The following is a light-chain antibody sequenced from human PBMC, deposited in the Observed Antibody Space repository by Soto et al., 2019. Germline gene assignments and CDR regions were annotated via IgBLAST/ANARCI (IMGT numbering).Light chain of an antibody. CDR3: QSYDSSNQNVV. CDR2: EDN. CDR1: SGSIASNY. J-gene: IGLJ2*01. Sequence: VLTQPHSVSESPGKTVTISCTRSSGSIASNYVQWYQQRPGSAPTTVIYEDNQRPSGVPDRFSGSIDSSSNSASLTISGLKTEDEADYYCQSYDSSNQNVVFGGGTKLTVL. V-gene: IGLV6-57*04.